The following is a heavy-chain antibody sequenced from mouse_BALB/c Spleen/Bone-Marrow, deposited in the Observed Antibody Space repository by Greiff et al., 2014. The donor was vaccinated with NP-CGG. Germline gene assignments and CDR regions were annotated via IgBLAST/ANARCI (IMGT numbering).Heavy chain of an antibody. D-gene: IGHD2-4*01. J-gene: IGHJ2*01. CDR2: ISDGGSYT. V-gene: IGHV5-4*02. Sequence: EVQLVESGGDLVKPGGSLKLSCAASGFTFSDYYMYWVRQTPEKRLEWVATISDGGSYTYYPDSVKGRFTISSDNAKNNLYLQMSSLKSEDTAMYYCARGRIYYDYDVGDYWGQGTTLTVSS. CDR1: GFTFSDYY. CDR3: ARGRIYYDYDVGDY.